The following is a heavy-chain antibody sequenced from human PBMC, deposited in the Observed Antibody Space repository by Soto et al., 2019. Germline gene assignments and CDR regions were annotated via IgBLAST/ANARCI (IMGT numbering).Heavy chain of an antibody. CDR2: ISGSGGST. D-gene: IGHD6-25*01. J-gene: IGHJ4*02. Sequence: GSLRLSCAASGFTFDDYAMHWVRQAPGKGLEWVSGISGSGGSTYYADSVKGRFTISRDNSKNTLYLQMNSLRAEDTAVYYCAKDSSAGLFDYWGQGTLVTVSS. CDR1: GFTFDDYA. V-gene: IGHV3-23*01. CDR3: AKDSSAGLFDY.